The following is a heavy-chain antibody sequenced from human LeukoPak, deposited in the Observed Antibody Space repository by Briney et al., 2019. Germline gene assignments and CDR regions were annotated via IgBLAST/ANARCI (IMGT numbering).Heavy chain of an antibody. D-gene: IGHD2-8*01. V-gene: IGHV5-51*01. CDR2: IYPDDSDT. CDR1: GYRFTSYW. Sequence: GESLKISCKGSGYRFTSYWIVWVRQMPGKGLEWMGIIYPDDSDTRHSPSFEGQVIISVDKSISTAYLQWSSLKASDTATYYCARHGHCTNGVCYSNYYYYKDVWGKGTTVTVSS. CDR3: ARHGHCTNGVCYSNYYYYKDV. J-gene: IGHJ6*03.